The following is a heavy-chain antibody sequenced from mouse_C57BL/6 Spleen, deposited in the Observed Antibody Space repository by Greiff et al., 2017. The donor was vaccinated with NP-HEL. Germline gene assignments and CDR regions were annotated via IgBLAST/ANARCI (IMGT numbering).Heavy chain of an antibody. CDR1: GYAFSSYW. V-gene: IGHV1-80*01. CDR2: IYPGDGDT. CDR3: ARQGEYSNFGWFAY. D-gene: IGHD2-5*01. J-gene: IGHJ3*01. Sequence: VQLQQSGAELVKPGASVKISCKASGYAFSSYWMNWVKQRPGKGLEWIGQIYPGDGDTNYNGKFKGKATLTADKSSSTAYMQLSSLTSEDSAVYFCARQGEYSNFGWFAYWGQGTLVTVSA.